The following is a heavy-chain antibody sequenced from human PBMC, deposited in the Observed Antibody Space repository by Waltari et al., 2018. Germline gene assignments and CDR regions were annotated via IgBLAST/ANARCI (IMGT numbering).Heavy chain of an antibody. CDR2: INSDGSST. Sequence: EGQLVESGGGLVQPGGSLRLSCAASGSRCSYYRTHWVRQAPGKGLVWVSRINSDGSSTTYADSGKGRFTISRDNAKNTLYLQMNSLRAEDTAVYYCASGGYSYGADAFDIWGQGTMVTVSS. CDR1: GSRCSYYR. D-gene: IGHD5-18*01. CDR3: ASGGYSYGADAFDI. V-gene: IGHV3-74*01. J-gene: IGHJ3*02.